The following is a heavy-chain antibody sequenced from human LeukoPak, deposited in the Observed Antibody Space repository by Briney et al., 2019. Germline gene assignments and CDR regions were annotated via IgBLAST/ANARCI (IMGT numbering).Heavy chain of an antibody. V-gene: IGHV6-1*01. CDR2: TYYRSKWYN. Sequence: SQTLSLTCAISGDSVSSNSAAWNWIRQSPSRGLEWLGRTYYRSKWYNDYAVSVKSRITINPDTSKNQFSLQLNSVTPEDTAVYYCARNILYCSSTSCSSEFDYWGQGTLVTVSS. D-gene: IGHD2-2*01. CDR3: ARNILYCSSTSCSSEFDY. J-gene: IGHJ4*02. CDR1: GDSVSSNSAA.